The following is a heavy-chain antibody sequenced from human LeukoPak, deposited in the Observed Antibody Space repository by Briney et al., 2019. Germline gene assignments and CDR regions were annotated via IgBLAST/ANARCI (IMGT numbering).Heavy chain of an antibody. Sequence: SETLSLTCTVSSASISGYYWSWIRQPPGKGLEWIGYIDYSGSTNYNPSLESRVTISVDTSKNQFSLKLSSVTAADTAVYSCARWNEGLDYWGQGTLVTVSS. CDR3: ARWNEGLDY. CDR2: IDYSGST. V-gene: IGHV4-59*01. J-gene: IGHJ4*02. CDR1: SASISGYY. D-gene: IGHD1-1*01.